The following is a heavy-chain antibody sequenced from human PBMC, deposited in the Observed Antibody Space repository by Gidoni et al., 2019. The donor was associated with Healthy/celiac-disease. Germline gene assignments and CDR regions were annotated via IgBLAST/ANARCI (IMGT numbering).Heavy chain of an antibody. Sequence: EVQLLESGGGLVPPGGSLRPPCAASAFPFRGYAMSWVRRAPGKGLGWVSSISGSGGSTYYADSVKGRFTISRDNSKNTLYLQMNSLRAEDTAVYYCAKDIVGGKIFNSLQLDYWGQGTLVTVSS. CDR3: AKDIVGGKIFNSLQLDY. V-gene: IGHV3-23*01. CDR1: AFPFRGYA. CDR2: ISGSGGST. D-gene: IGHD3-9*01. J-gene: IGHJ4*02.